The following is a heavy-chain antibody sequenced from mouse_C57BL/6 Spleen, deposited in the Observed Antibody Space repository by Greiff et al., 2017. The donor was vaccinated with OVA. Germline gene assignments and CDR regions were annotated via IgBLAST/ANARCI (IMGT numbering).Heavy chain of an antibody. D-gene: IGHD1-1*01. CDR3: ARTEDTTVVNPFDY. V-gene: IGHV1-7*01. Sequence: VQLQQSGAELAKPGASVKLSCKASGYTFTSYWMHWVKQRPGPGLAWIGYINPSSGYTKYNQQFKDQATLTADKSSSTAYMQLSSLTYEDSAVYYCARTEDTTVVNPFDYWGQGTTLTVSS. J-gene: IGHJ2*01. CDR2: INPSSGYT. CDR1: GYTFTSYW.